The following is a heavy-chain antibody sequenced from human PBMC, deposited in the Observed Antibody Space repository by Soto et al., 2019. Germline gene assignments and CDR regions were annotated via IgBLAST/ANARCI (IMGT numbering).Heavy chain of an antibody. D-gene: IGHD2-2*01. J-gene: IGHJ4*02. CDR1: GFTVSSNY. Sequence: GGSLRLSCAAFGFTVSSNYMTWVRRGPGKGLEWVSFIYSGGDTYYADSARGRFTISRDNSKNTLYLQMNSLRAEDTAVYYCARGGCSTSSCLFDHWGQGTLVTVSS. CDR3: ARGGCSTSSCLFDH. CDR2: IYSGGDT. V-gene: IGHV3-66*01.